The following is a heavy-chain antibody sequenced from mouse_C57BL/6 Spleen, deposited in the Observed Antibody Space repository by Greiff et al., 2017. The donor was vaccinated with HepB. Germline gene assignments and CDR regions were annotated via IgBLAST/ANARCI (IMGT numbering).Heavy chain of an antibody. CDR3: AISNYYDVRLYYFDY. Sequence: QVQLQQPGAELVKPGASVKMSCKASGYSFTSYWITWVKQRPGQGLEWIGDIYPGSGSTNYNEKFKSKSTLTVDTSSSTAYMQLSSLTSEDTALYYCAISNYYDVRLYYFDYWGQGTTLTVSS. CDR2: IYPGSGST. CDR1: GYSFTSYW. D-gene: IGHD2-4*01. V-gene: IGHV1-55*01. J-gene: IGHJ2*01.